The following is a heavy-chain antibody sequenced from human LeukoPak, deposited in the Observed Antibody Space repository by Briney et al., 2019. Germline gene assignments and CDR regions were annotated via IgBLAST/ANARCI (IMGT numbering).Heavy chain of an antibody. CDR1: GGSISSGSYY. D-gene: IGHD4-17*01. V-gene: IGHV4-61*02. J-gene: IGHJ4*02. CDR3: AREGDYGDYYFDY. Sequence: SETLSLTCTVSGGSISSGSYYWSWIRQPAGKGLEWIGRIYTSGSTNYNPSLKSRVTISVDTSKNQFSLKLSSVTAAGTAVYYCAREGDYGDYYFDYWGQGTLVTVSS. CDR2: IYTSGST.